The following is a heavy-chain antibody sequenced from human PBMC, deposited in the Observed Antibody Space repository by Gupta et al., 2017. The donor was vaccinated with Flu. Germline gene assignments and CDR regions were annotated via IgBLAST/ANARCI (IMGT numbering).Heavy chain of an antibody. CDR3: ARDDTTLSYRYMDV. Sequence: EVKLVESGGGLVQPGGSVRLSCKVYGFIFNNYEMTWVRQATGKGMGWVSYISSRGTIKYYADSVKGRFTISRDTAKNSLFLQMNSLRVEDTAVYYCARDDTTLSYRYMDVWGKGTTVTVSS. D-gene: IGHD1-14*01. J-gene: IGHJ6*03. CDR1: GFIFNNYE. CDR2: ISSRGTIK. V-gene: IGHV3-48*03.